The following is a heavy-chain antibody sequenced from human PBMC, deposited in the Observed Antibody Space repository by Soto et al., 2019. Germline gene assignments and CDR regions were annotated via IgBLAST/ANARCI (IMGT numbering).Heavy chain of an antibody. D-gene: IGHD2-15*01. CDR3: ARRVFGPWGYFDY. CDR1: GGSISSSSYY. V-gene: IGHV4-39*01. CDR2: IYYSGST. J-gene: IGHJ4*02. Sequence: PSETLSLTCTVSGGSISSSSYYWGWIRQPPGKGLEWIGSIYYSGSTYYNPSLKSRVTISVDTSKNQFSLKLSSVTAADTAVYYCARRVFGPWGYFDYWGQGTLVTVSS.